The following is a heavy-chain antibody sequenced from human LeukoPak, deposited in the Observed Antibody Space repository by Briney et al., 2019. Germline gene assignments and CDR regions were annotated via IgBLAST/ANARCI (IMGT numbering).Heavy chain of an antibody. V-gene: IGHV4-4*07. D-gene: IGHD5-18*01. J-gene: IGHJ4*02. Sequence: SETLSLTCTVSGGSISSYYWSWIRQPPGKGLEWIGRIYTSGSTNYNPSLKSRVTMSVDTSKNQFSLKLSSVTAADTAVYYCARVISGYSYGYRNYFDYWGQGTLVTVSS. CDR3: ARVISGYSYGYRNYFDY. CDR2: IYTSGST. CDR1: GGSISSYY.